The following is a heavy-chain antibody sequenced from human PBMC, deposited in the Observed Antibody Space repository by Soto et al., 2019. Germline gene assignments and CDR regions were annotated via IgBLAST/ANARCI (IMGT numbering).Heavy chain of an antibody. V-gene: IGHV4-39*07. CDR1: GGSISSSSYY. CDR2: IYYSGST. D-gene: IGHD3-10*01. J-gene: IGHJ5*02. CDR3: ARDAFRTFDP. Sequence: SETLSLTCTVSGGSISSSSYYWGWIRQPPGKGLEWIGSIYYSGSTYYNPSLKSRVTISVDTSKNQFSLKLSSVTAADTAVYYCARDAFRTFDPWGQGTLVT.